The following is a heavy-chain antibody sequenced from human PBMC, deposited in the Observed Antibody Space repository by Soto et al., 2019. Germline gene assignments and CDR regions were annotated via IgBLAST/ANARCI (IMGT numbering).Heavy chain of an antibody. CDR3: ARETLSFGSALDV. V-gene: IGHV3-43*01. CDR2: ITWNGGNT. CDR1: GFRVDDYN. J-gene: IGHJ6*02. D-gene: IGHD3-10*01. Sequence: GFRVDDYNMTGVLQGPGKGLEWVSLITWNGGNTYYADSVKGRFTISRDGTTQSVFLQMTSLKREDTGLYYCARETLSFGSALDVWGQGTTVTVSS.